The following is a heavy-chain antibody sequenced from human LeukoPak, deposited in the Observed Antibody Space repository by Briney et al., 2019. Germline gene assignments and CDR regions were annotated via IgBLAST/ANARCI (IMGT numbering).Heavy chain of an antibody. V-gene: IGHV3-48*04. CDR3: ARDLVTIGGKITKIKVAPGAFDI. CDR1: GFPFSTSG. D-gene: IGHD3-22*01. J-gene: IGHJ3*02. CDR2: ITSRGGTI. Sequence: AGGSLRLSCAASGFPFSTSGMNWVRQAPGKGPEWISYITSRGGTIYYADSVKGRFTISRDNAKNSLYLQMNSLRADDTALYYCARDLVTIGGKITKIKVAPGAFDIWGQGTMVTVSS.